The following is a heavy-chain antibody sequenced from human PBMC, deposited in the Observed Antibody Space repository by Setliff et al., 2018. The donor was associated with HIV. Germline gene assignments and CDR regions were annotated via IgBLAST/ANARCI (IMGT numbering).Heavy chain of an antibody. CDR1: GGSFSGYN. V-gene: IGHV4-34*01. Sequence: SETLSLTCAVYGGSFSGYNWSWIRQPPGKGLEWIGEINHSGSTNYNPSLKTRVTISVDTSKNQFSLRLSSVTAADTAVYYCARGGGPDTNFDSWGRGTLVTVSS. CDR2: INHSGST. J-gene: IGHJ4*02. CDR3: ARGGGPDTNFDS.